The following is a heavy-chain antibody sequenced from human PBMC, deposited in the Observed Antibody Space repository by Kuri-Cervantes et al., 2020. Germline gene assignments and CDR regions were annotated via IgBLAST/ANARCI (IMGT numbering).Heavy chain of an antibody. CDR3: ARVDSSSWYYYYYGMDV. J-gene: IGHJ6*02. CDR1: GFTFSNYG. D-gene: IGHD6-13*01. CDR2: IWYGGSNK. Sequence: GESLKISCAASGFTFSNYGMHWVRQAPGKGLEWVAVIWYGGSNKNYADSVKGRFTISRDNAKNSLYLQINSLRAEDTAVYYCARVDSSSWYYYYYGMDVWGQGTTVTVSS. V-gene: IGHV3-33*01.